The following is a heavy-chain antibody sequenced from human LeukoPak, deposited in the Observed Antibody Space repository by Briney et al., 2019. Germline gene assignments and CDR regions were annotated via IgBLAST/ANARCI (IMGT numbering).Heavy chain of an antibody. J-gene: IGHJ4*02. CDR1: GYTFTGYY. CDR2: INPNNGGT. V-gene: IGHV1-2*06. Sequence: GASVTVSCKASGYTFTGYYMHWVRQAPGQGLEWMGRINPNNGGTNYAQKFQGRVTMTRDTSISTAYMELCSLRSDDTAVYYCARDGDFWSGYYCDYWGQGTQVTVSS. D-gene: IGHD3-3*01. CDR3: ARDGDFWSGYYCDY.